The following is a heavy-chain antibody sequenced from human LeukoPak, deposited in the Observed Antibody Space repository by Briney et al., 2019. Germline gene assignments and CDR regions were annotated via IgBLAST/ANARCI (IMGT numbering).Heavy chain of an antibody. Sequence: PSETLSLTCTVSGGSISSGSYYWSWIRQPAGKGLEWIVRIYTSGSTNYNPSPKSRVTISVDTSKNQFSLKLSSVTAADTAVYYCAREYSSSSAYYYYYMDVWGKGTTVTVSS. CDR3: AREYSSSSAYYYYYMDV. J-gene: IGHJ6*03. CDR1: GGSISSGSYY. D-gene: IGHD6-6*01. CDR2: IYTSGST. V-gene: IGHV4-61*02.